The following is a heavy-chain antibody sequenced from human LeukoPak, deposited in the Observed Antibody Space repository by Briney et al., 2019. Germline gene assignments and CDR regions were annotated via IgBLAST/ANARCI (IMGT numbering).Heavy chain of an antibody. D-gene: IGHD3-22*01. CDR2: ISSSSSYI. Sequence: PGGSLRLSCAASGFTFSSYSMNWVRQAAGKGLEWVSSISSSSSYIYYADSVKGRFTISRDNAKNSLYLQMNSLRAEDTAVYYCARGPYYYDSSGTIEYFQHWGQGTLVTVSS. CDR1: GFTFSSYS. CDR3: ARGPYYYDSSGTIEYFQH. V-gene: IGHV3-21*01. J-gene: IGHJ1*01.